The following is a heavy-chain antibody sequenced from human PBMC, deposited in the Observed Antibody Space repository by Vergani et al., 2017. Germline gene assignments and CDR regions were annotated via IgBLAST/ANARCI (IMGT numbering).Heavy chain of an antibody. CDR2: IRYDGSNK. D-gene: IGHD4/OR15-4a*01. V-gene: IGHV3-30*02. Sequence: VQLLESGGGLVQPGGSLRLSCAASGFTFSSYAMSWVRQAPGKGLEWVAFIRYDGSNKYYADSVKGRFTISRDNSKNTLYLQMNSLRAEDTAVYYCARGRVLTGGSDYWGQGTLVTVSS. CDR1: GFTFSSYA. J-gene: IGHJ4*02. CDR3: ARGRVLTGGSDY.